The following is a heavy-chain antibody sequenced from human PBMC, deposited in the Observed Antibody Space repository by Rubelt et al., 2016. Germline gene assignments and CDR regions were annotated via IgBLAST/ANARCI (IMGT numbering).Heavy chain of an antibody. V-gene: IGHV3-23*01. CDR1: GFTFTNYA. Sequence: RLSCAASGFTFTNYAMSWVRQAPGKGLDWVAAVTSGGSTYYADSVKGRFTISRDNSRNTLFLQMNSLRAEDTAVYYCARDGFGELEYYFDYWGQGTLVTVSS. J-gene: IGHJ4*02. CDR2: VTSGGST. CDR3: ARDGFGELEYYFDY. D-gene: IGHD3-10*01.